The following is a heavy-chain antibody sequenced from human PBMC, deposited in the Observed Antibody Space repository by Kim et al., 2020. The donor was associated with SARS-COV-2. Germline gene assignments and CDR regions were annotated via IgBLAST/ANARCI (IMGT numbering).Heavy chain of an antibody. CDR1: GGSISSYF. D-gene: IGHD6-19*01. J-gene: IGHJ4*02. CDR3: AGGYSSGWYHY. Sequence: SETLSLTCTVSGGSISSYFWSWIRQPPGKGLEWIGYVYYSGSTKSNPSLKSRVTMSVDMSKNHFSLKVSSVTAADTAVYYCAGGYSSGWYHYWGQGTLVTVSS. V-gene: IGHV4-59*01. CDR2: VYYSGST.